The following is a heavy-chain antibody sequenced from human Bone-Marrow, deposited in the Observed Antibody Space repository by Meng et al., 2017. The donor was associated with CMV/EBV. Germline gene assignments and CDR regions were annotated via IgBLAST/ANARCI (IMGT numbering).Heavy chain of an antibody. D-gene: IGHD3-3*01. V-gene: IGHV3-48*04. CDR2: ISSSSSTI. J-gene: IGHJ4*02. Sequence: GESLKISCAASGFTFSSYSMNWVRQAPGKGLEWVSYISSSSSTIYYADSVKGRFTISRDNAKNSLYLQMNSLRAEDTAVYYCARGGGYYSFDYWGQGTLVTVSS. CDR1: GFTFSSYS. CDR3: ARGGGYYSFDY.